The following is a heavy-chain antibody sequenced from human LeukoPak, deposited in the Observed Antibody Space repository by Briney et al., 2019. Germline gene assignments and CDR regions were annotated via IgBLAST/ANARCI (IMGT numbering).Heavy chain of an antibody. D-gene: IGHD3-22*01. V-gene: IGHV3-30-3*01. Sequence: HPGGSLRLSCAASGFTFSSYAMHWVRQAPGKGLEWVAVISYDGSNKYYADSVKGRFTISRDNSKNTLYLQMNSLRAEDTAVYYCARGRDSSGYYYGSHAFDIWGQGTMVTVSS. J-gene: IGHJ3*02. CDR3: ARGRDSSGYYYGSHAFDI. CDR1: GFTFSSYA. CDR2: ISYDGSNK.